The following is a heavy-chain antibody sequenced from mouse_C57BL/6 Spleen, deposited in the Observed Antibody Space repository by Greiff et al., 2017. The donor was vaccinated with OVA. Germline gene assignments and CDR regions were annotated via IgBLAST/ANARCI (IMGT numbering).Heavy chain of an antibody. D-gene: IGHD1-1*01. J-gene: IGHJ2*01. CDR3: ARGMLTTVVAPDYFDY. Sequence: VKLQESGPELVKPGASVKISCKASGYAFSSSWMNWVKQRPGKGLEWIGRIYPGAGDTNYNGKFKGKATLTADKSSSTAYMQLSSLTSEDSAVYFCARGMLTTVVAPDYFDYWGQGTTLTVSS. V-gene: IGHV1-82*01. CDR1: GYAFSSSW. CDR2: IYPGAGDT.